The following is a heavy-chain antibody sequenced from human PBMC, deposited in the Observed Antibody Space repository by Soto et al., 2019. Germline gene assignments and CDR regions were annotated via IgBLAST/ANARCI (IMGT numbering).Heavy chain of an antibody. D-gene: IGHD1-26*01. J-gene: IGHJ4*02. CDR2: IIPIFGTA. V-gene: IGHV1-69*06. Sequence: QVQLVQSGAEVKKPGSSVKVSCKASGGTFSSYAISWVRQAPGQGLEWMGGIIPIFGTANYAQKFQGRVTITADISTSTAYRELRGRRSGDRAVYYCAREGGVGATTGWDWGQGTLVTVSS. CDR1: GGTFSSYA. CDR3: AREGGVGATTGWD.